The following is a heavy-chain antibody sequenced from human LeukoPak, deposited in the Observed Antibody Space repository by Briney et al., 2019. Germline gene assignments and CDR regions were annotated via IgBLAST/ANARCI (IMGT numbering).Heavy chain of an antibody. CDR2: VFHSGST. V-gene: IGHV4-59*08. CDR1: GGSISSYY. D-gene: IGHD3-22*01. Sequence: SETLSLTCTVSGGSISSYYWSWVRQPPGKGLEWIGYVFHSGSTNYNASLKSRVTISVDTSKNQFSLKLTSVTAADTAVYYCARDSSGYYRIDYWGQGTLVTVSS. J-gene: IGHJ4*02. CDR3: ARDSSGYYRIDY.